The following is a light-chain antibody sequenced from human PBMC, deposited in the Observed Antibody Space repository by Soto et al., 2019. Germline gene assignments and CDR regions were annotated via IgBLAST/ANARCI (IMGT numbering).Light chain of an antibody. V-gene: IGKV1-6*02. CDR3: LQDYAYPCS. Sequence: AIQMTQSPSSLSASVGDRVTITCRASQGIGSGLGWYQQRPGRAPKLLIYSASRLQGGIPPRFNRTEFCTDITLTTTSLQPEDLATYYCLQDYAYPCSFRQETKVEIK. CDR1: QGIGSG. CDR2: SAS. J-gene: IGKJ1*01.